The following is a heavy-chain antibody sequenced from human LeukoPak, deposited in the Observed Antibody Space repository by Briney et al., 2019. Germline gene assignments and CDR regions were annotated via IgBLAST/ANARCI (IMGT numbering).Heavy chain of an antibody. V-gene: IGHV4-34*01. CDR3: ARGGERWLQLRHGYFDL. Sequence: SDTLSLTCAVYGGSFSGYYWSWIRQPPGKGLEWIGEINHSGSTNYNPSLKSRVTISVDTSKNQFSLKLSSVTAADTAVYYCARGGERWLQLRHGYFDLWGRGTLVTVSS. J-gene: IGHJ2*01. CDR2: INHSGST. D-gene: IGHD5-24*01. CDR1: GGSFSGYY.